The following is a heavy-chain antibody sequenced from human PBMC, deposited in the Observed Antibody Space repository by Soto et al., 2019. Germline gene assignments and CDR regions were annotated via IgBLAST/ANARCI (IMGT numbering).Heavy chain of an antibody. Sequence: GGSLRLSCAASGFTFSSYAMSWVRQAPGKGLEWVSAISGSGGSTYYADSVKGRFTISRDNSKNTLYLQMNSLRAEDTAVYYCAKAPRIAAPGYYYYYGMDVWGQGTTVTVSS. CDR2: ISGSGGST. D-gene: IGHD6-6*01. V-gene: IGHV3-23*01. CDR1: GFTFSSYA. J-gene: IGHJ6*02. CDR3: AKAPRIAAPGYYYYYGMDV.